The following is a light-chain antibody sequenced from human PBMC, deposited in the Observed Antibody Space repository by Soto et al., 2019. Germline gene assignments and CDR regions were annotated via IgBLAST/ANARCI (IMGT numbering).Light chain of an antibody. CDR2: WAS. J-gene: IGKJ5*01. Sequence: DIVMTQSPDSLAVALGERATINCKSSQRVFFSSNNKNYVAWYQQKPRQHPKLLIYWASTRESGVPYRFSGSGSGTDFTLTISSLQSADVEVYYCQQYYGTPITFGQGTRLEIK. CDR3: QQYYGTPIT. CDR1: QRVFFSSNNKNY. V-gene: IGKV4-1*01.